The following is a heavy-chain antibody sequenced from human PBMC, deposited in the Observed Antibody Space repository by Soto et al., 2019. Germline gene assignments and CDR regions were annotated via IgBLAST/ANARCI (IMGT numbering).Heavy chain of an antibody. V-gene: IGHV1-69*02. CDR1: GGTFSSYT. D-gene: IGHD6-13*01. CDR3: AIGTKAAGAPPPGFQH. CDR2: IIPILGIA. Sequence: QVQLVQSGAEVKKPGSSVKVSCKASGGTFSSYTISWVRQAPGQGLEWMGRIIPILGIANYAQKFQGRVTITADKSTSTAYMELSSLRAEDTAVYYCAIGTKAAGAPPPGFQHWGQGTLVTVSS. J-gene: IGHJ1*01.